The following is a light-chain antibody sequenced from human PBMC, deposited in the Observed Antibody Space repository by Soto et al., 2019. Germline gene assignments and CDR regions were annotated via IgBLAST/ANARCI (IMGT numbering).Light chain of an antibody. CDR3: QQYNNWWT. Sequence: EIVTTQSPATLSVSPGERATLSCRASQSVNRNLAWYQQKPGQAPRLLISAASTRATGIPARFSGSGSETEFTLTISSLQSEDFAVYYCQQYNNWWTFGQGTKVEMK. CDR1: QSVNRN. J-gene: IGKJ1*01. CDR2: AAS. V-gene: IGKV3-15*01.